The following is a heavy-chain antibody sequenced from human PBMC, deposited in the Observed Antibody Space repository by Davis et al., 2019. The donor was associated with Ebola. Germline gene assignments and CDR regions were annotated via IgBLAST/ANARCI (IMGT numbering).Heavy chain of an antibody. J-gene: IGHJ4*02. Sequence: MPSETLSLTCAVYGGSFSDYYWSWIRQPPGKGLEWIGYIYYSGSTYYNPSLKSRVTISVDTSKNQFSLKLSSVTAADTAVYYCARTVVPDYYDSSGYYFDYWGQGTLVTVSS. CDR3: ARTVVPDYYDSSGYYFDY. V-gene: IGHV4-30-4*01. D-gene: IGHD3-22*01. CDR2: IYYSGST. CDR1: GGSFSDYY.